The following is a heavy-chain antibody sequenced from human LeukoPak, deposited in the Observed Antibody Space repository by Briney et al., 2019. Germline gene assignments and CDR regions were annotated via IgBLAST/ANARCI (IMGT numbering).Heavy chain of an antibody. CDR1: GDSISSSSYY. D-gene: IGHD2-21*02. J-gene: IGHJ3*02. Sequence: SETLSLTCTVSGDSISSSSYYWGWIRQPPGKGLEWIGSIYYSGSTYYNPSLKSRVTISVDTSKNQFSLKLSSVTAADTAVYYCATTVVVTAIPSNDAFDIWGQGTMVTVSS. V-gene: IGHV4-39*01. CDR3: ATTVVVTAIPSNDAFDI. CDR2: IYYSGST.